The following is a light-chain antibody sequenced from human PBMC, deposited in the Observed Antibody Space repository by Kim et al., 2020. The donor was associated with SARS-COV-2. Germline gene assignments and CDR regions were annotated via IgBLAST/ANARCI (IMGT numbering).Light chain of an antibody. CDR2: GAS. CDR1: QSVSSN. V-gene: IGKV3-15*01. Sequence: VSPGETATPSCRASQSVSSNLAWYQRKPGQAPRLLIYGASTRATDIPARFSGGGSGTEFTLTISSLQSEDFAVYYCQQFSNWPRTFGQGTKVDIK. J-gene: IGKJ1*01. CDR3: QQFSNWPRT.